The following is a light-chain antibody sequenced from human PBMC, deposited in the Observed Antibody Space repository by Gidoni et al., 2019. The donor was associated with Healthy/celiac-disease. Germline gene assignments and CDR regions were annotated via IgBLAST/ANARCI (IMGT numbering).Light chain of an antibody. V-gene: IGLV2-8*01. CDR2: EVS. Sequence: GQSVTISCTGTSSDVGGYNYVSWYQQHPGKAPKLMIYEVSKRPSGVPDRFSGSKSGNTASLTVSGLQAEDEADYYCSSYAGSNNLVFGGGTKLTVL. CDR3: SSYAGSNNLV. J-gene: IGLJ2*01. CDR1: SSDVGGYNY.